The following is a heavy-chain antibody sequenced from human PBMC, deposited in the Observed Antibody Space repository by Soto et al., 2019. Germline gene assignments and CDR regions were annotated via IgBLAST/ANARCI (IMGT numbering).Heavy chain of an antibody. CDR2: IIPIFGTA. V-gene: IGHV1-69*12. J-gene: IGHJ6*02. Sequence: QVQLVQSGAEVKKPGSSVKVSCKASGGTFSSYAISWVRQAPGQGLEWMGGIIPIFGTANYAQKFQGRVTIPADESTSTAYMELSILSSEDAAVYYCARFAAAGDDYYYYGMDVWGQGTTVTVSS. CDR1: GGTFSSYA. D-gene: IGHD6-13*01. CDR3: ARFAAAGDDYYYYGMDV.